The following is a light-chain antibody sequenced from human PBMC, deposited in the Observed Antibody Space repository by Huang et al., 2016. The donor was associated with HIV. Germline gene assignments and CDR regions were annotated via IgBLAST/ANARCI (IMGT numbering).Light chain of an antibody. V-gene: IGKV1-12*01. CDR3: QQANSFPLT. J-gene: IGKJ4*01. CDR1: QGISSG. CDR2: AAS. Sequence: DIQMTQSPSSVSASVGDRVTITCRASQGISSGLAWYQQKPGKAPKHLIYAASSLKSGVPSRFRDSGSGTDFTLTISSLQPEDFATCYCQQANSFPLTFGGGTKVESK.